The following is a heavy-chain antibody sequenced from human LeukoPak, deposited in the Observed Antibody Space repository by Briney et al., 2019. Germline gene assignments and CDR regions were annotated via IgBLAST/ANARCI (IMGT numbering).Heavy chain of an antibody. Sequence: GSLSLSCAASGFPFSSYSMNWVREPPGKGLGWIVSIYYSGSTYYNPSLKSRVTISVDTSKNQFSLKLSSVTAADTAVYYCARDNERRLTAAGTAAFDLWGRGTLVTVSS. CDR1: GFPFSSYS. J-gene: IGHJ2*01. V-gene: IGHV4-39*07. CDR3: ARDNERRLTAAGTAAFDL. CDR2: IYYSGST. D-gene: IGHD6-13*01.